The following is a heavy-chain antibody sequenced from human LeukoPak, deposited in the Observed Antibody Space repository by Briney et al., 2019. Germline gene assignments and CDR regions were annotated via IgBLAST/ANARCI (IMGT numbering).Heavy chain of an antibody. CDR3: ATGGHVRVYDSSAYYGHY. D-gene: IGHD3-22*01. CDR1: GYTFISYY. V-gene: IGHV1-46*01. J-gene: IGHJ4*02. Sequence: GASVKVSCKASGYTFISYYMYWVRQAPGQGLEWMGIINPNRGSTSYAQKFQGRVTMTRDMSTSTVYMELSSLRSEDTAVYYCATGGHVRVYDSSAYYGHYWGQGTLVTVSS. CDR2: INPNRGST.